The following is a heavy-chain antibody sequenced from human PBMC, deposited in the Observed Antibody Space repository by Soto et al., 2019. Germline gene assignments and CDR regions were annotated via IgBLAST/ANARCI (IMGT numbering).Heavy chain of an antibody. D-gene: IGHD6-13*01. CDR3: ARAYLTSSSWYVPYYYGMDV. J-gene: IGHJ6*02. CDR2: INPNSGGT. Sequence: ASVKVSCKASGYTFTGYYMHWVRQAPGQGLEWMGWINPNSGGTNYAQKFQGWVTMTRDTSIGTAYMELSRLRSDDTAVYYCARAYLTSSSWYVPYYYGMDVWGQGTTVTVSS. CDR1: GYTFTGYY. V-gene: IGHV1-2*04.